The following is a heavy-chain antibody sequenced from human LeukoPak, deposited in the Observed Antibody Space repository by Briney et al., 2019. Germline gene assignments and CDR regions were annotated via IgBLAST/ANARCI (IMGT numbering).Heavy chain of an antibody. CDR3: ARICSSTSCYTSTTDY. CDR2: IYHSGST. V-gene: IGHV4-38-2*01. D-gene: IGHD2-2*02. J-gene: IGHJ4*02. Sequence: SETLSLTCAVSGYSISSGYYWGWIRQPPGKGLEWIGSIYHSGSTYYNPSFKSRVTILVDTSKNQFSLKLSSVTAADTAVYYCARICSSTSCYTSTTDYWGQGTLVTVSS. CDR1: GYSISSGYY.